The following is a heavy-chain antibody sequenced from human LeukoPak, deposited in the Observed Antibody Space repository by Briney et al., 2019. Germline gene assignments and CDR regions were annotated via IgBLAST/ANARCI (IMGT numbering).Heavy chain of an antibody. V-gene: IGHV4-38-2*02. D-gene: IGHD5-24*01. CDR1: GYSISSGYY. J-gene: IGHJ5*02. CDR2: IYHSGNI. Sequence: RSSETLSLTCTVSGYSISSGYYWGWIRQPPGKGLEWIGSIYHSGNIYYNPSLRSRVTISVDTSKNHFSLKLSSVTAADTAIYYCARVGRDGYNYAVLGPWGQGTLVTVSS. CDR3: ARVGRDGYNYAVLGP.